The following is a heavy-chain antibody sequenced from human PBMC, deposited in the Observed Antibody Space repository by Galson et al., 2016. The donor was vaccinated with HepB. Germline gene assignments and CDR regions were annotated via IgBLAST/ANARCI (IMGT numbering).Heavy chain of an antibody. CDR3: ATTNRWTYMGGFDY. J-gene: IGHJ4*02. D-gene: IGHD3-16*01. Sequence: SLRLSCAASGFTVSSNYMSWVRQAPGKGLEWVSFVYPDGTTYSADPVKGRFPISRDDSKNTLFLQMNSLRGEDTAVYYCATTNRWTYMGGFDYWGQGTLVTVSS. V-gene: IGHV3-53*01. CDR2: VYPDGTT. CDR1: GFTVSSNY.